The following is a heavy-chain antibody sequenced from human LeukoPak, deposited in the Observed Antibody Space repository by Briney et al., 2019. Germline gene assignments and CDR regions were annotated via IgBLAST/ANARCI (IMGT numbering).Heavy chain of an antibody. CDR1: GFTASSSY. CDR2: IYSDGSP. Sequence: PGGSLRLSCAASGFTASSSYMSWVRQAPGKGLEWVSVIYSDGSPYYSDSVKGRFTISRDNSTSTLYFHTNSLREEDTGVYYCARVGIASAGLYYFDYWGQGTLVTVSS. J-gene: IGHJ4*02. V-gene: IGHV3-66*02. D-gene: IGHD6-13*01. CDR3: ARVGIASAGLYYFDY.